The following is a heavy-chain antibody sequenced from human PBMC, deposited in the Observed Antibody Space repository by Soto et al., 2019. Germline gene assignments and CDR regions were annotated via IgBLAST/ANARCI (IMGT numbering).Heavy chain of an antibody. CDR3: ARDQAVPGIYNYYGLDV. D-gene: IGHD6-19*01. Sequence: QDQLVQSGAEVRKPGSSVKVSCKASGGTFSNYAISWVRQAPGEGLEWMGGIVPIFGTVNYAQKFQGRVTIIADESTTTAYMELSSLISEDTAVYYCARDQAVPGIYNYYGLDVWGQGTTVTVS. CDR2: IVPIFGTV. V-gene: IGHV1-69*12. CDR1: GGTFSNYA. J-gene: IGHJ6*02.